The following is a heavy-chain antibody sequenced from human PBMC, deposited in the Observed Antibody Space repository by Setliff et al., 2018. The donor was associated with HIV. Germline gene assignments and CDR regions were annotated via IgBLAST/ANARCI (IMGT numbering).Heavy chain of an antibody. CDR1: GFTFSSYV. CDR3: AKTLPTLYPPHDYYFAMDV. V-gene: IGHV3-64*04. J-gene: IGHJ6*02. CDR2: ISSNGGST. D-gene: IGHD2-15*01. Sequence: PGGSLRLSCSASGFTFSSYVMHWVRQAPGKGLEYVSAISSNGGSTYYADSVKGRFTISRDNAKNSLYLQMNSLRAEDTALYYCAKTLPTLYPPHDYYFAMDVWGQGTTVTVSS.